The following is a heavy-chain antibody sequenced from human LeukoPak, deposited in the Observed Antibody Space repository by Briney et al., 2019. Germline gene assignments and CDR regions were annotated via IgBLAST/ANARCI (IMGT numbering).Heavy chain of an antibody. Sequence: GGSLRLSCAVSGFIVSSNYMSWVRQAPGTGLEWVANIKQDGSEKYYVDSVKGRFTVSRDNAKKSLYLQMNSLRAEDTAVYYCASSSGYSGYDPIDSWGQGTLVTVSS. CDR1: GFIVSSNY. CDR3: ASSSGYSGYDPIDS. CDR2: IKQDGSEK. D-gene: IGHD5-12*01. J-gene: IGHJ4*02. V-gene: IGHV3-7*01.